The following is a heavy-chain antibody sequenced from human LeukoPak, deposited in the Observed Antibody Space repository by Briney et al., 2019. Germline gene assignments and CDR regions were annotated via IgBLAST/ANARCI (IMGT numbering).Heavy chain of an antibody. J-gene: IGHJ4*02. CDR2: IYSGGST. CDR1: GFTVSSNY. CDR3: ARARDGYNLFDY. Sequence: GGSLRLSCAASGFTVSSNYMSWVRQAPGKGLEWVSVIYSGGSTYYADSVKGRFTISRDNSKNTLYLQMNSLRAEDTAVYYCARARDGYNLFDYWGQGTLVTVSS. D-gene: IGHD5-24*01. V-gene: IGHV3-53*01.